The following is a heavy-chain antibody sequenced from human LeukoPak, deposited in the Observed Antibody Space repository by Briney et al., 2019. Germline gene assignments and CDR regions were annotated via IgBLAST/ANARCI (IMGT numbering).Heavy chain of an antibody. V-gene: IGHV3-23*01. CDR3: ARDPMSYYDSSGYPFFGY. CDR2: ISGSGGST. D-gene: IGHD3-22*01. J-gene: IGHJ4*02. CDR1: GFTFSSYG. Sequence: PGGSLRLSCAASGFTFSSYGMSWVRQAPGKGLEWVSAISGSGGSTYYADSEKGRFTISRDNSKNTLYLQMNSLRAEDTAVYYCARDPMSYYDSSGYPFFGYWGQGTLVTVSS.